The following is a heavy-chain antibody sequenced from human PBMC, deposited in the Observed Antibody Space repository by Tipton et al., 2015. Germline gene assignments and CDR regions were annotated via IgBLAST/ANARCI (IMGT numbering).Heavy chain of an antibody. D-gene: IGHD3-9*01. J-gene: IGHJ5*02. CDR3: ALQKRLFNWFLYFDP. Sequence: TLSLTCNVSGDSITISNYYWGWIRQTPGKGLEWIGTIYYSGRTFYNPSLKDRVTLSVDTPANQISLELTSVTAADTALYYCALQKRLFNWFLYFDPWGQGTLVTVSS. CDR1: GDSITISNYY. V-gene: IGHV4-39*01. CDR2: IYYSGRT.